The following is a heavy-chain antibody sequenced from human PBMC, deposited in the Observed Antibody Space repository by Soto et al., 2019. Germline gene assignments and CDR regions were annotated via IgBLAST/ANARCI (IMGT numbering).Heavy chain of an antibody. CDR2: ISPYNDKT. Sequence: ASVRVSCKASHYTFDTYDISWVRQAPPQGLEWMGWISPYNDKTHYAQRPQGRITMTTDTSTNTAYIEPRNLRADETAVHCCAGLVGRWFRDLLYYGWVGPWGKGNL. CDR3: AGLVGRWFRDLLYYGWVGP. J-gene: IGHJ5*02. CDR1: HYTFDTYD. V-gene: IGHV1-18*01. D-gene: IGHD3-10*01.